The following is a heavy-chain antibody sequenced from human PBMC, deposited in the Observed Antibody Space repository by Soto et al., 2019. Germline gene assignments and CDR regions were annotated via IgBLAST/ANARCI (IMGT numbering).Heavy chain of an antibody. CDR3: ARGGSSWSAEYYQH. J-gene: IGHJ1*01. CDR1: GYTFTNYG. CDR2: ISGYNGHT. D-gene: IGHD6-13*01. V-gene: IGHV1-18*01. Sequence: QVPLVQSGAEVKKPGASVKVSCRASGYTFTNYGISWVRQAPGQGPEWMGWISGYNGHTKYPQKLQGRLTMTTDTSTSTAYMELRSLRSDDTAIYYCARGGSSWSAEYYQHWGQGTLVIVSS.